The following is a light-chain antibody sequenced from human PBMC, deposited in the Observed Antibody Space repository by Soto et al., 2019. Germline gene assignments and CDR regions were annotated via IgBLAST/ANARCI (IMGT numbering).Light chain of an antibody. Sequence: DIQMTQSPSSLSASVGDRVTITCRASQSISSYLNWYQQKPGKAPKLLIYAASSLQSGVPSRFSGSGSGTDFTLTITTLQPEDFATYSCQHSYSTPWTLGPGTKVYIK. CDR2: AAS. CDR1: QSISSY. V-gene: IGKV1-39*01. J-gene: IGKJ1*01. CDR3: QHSYSTPWT.